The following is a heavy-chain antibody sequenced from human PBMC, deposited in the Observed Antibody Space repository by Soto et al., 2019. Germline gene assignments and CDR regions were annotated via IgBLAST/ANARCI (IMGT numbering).Heavy chain of an antibody. J-gene: IGHJ5*02. Sequence: QVQLQESGPGLVKPSGTLSLTCAVSGGSISSSNWWSWVRQPPGKGLEWIGEIYHSGSTNYNPSLKSRVTISVDKSKNQFSLKLSSVTAADTAVYYCARDQKAVYYGSGSYYNRFGLFDPWGQGTLVTVSS. CDR2: IYHSGST. V-gene: IGHV4-4*02. CDR3: ARDQKAVYYGSGSYYNRFGLFDP. D-gene: IGHD3-10*01. CDR1: GGSISSSNW.